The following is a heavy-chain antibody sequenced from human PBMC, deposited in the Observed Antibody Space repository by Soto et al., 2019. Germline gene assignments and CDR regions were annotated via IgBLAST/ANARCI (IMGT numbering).Heavy chain of an antibody. CDR3: AKGYCSSTSCYHYSYYGMDV. CDR1: GFTFSSYA. CDR2: ISGSGGST. V-gene: IGHV3-23*01. Sequence: GGSLRLSCAASGFTFSSYAMSWVRQAPGKGLEWVSAISGSGGSTYYADSVKGRFTISRDNSKNTLYLQMNSLRAEDTAVYYCAKGYCSSTSCYHYSYYGMDVWGPGTTVPVS. J-gene: IGHJ6*02. D-gene: IGHD2-2*01.